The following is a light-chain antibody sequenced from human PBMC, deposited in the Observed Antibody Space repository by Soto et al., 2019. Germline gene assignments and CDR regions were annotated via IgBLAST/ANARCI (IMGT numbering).Light chain of an antibody. Sequence: EIVMTQSPATLSVSPGERATLSCRASQSVSSNLAWYQQKPGQAPRLLIYGASTRATGIPARFSGSGSGTEFTLTISSLQSEDFAVHYCQQYNNWPPKTFGQGTKV. CDR2: GAS. V-gene: IGKV3-15*01. J-gene: IGKJ1*01. CDR3: QQYNNWPPKT. CDR1: QSVSSN.